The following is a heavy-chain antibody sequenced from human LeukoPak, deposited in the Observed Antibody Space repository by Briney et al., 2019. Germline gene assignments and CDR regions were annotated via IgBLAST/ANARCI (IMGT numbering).Heavy chain of an antibody. D-gene: IGHD6-13*01. V-gene: IGHV4-4*07. CDR3: AREQQLVRGQVFTDY. J-gene: IGHJ4*02. Sequence: SETLSLTCTFSGGSISSYYWSWIRQPAGTGLEWIGLIYTSGSTNYNPSLKSRVTMSVDTSKNQFSLKLSSVTAADTAVYYCAREQQLVRGQVFTDYWGQGTLVTVSS. CDR1: GGSISSYY. CDR2: IYTSGST.